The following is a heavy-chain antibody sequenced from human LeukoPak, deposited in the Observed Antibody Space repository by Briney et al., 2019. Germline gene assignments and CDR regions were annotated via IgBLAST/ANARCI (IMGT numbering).Heavy chain of an antibody. CDR2: IYYSGST. D-gene: IGHD3-10*01. V-gene: IGHV4-39*01. Sequence: SETLSLTCTVSGDSISSSSYYWGWIRQPPGKGLEWIGSIYYSGSTYYNPSLKSRVTISVDTSKNQFSLKLSSVTAADTAVYYCARRGYMVRGVTGLNWFDPWGQGTLVTVSS. CDR3: ARRGYMVRGVTGLNWFDP. CDR1: GDSISSSSYY. J-gene: IGHJ5*02.